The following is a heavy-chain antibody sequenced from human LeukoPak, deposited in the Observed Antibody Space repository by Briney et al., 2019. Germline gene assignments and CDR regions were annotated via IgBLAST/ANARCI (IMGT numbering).Heavy chain of an antibody. V-gene: IGHV1-46*01. D-gene: IGHD3-22*01. CDR2: INPSGGST. CDR3: ARDPYYYDSSGYYASYYFDY. Sequence: GASVKVSCKASGYTFTSYYMHWVRQAPGQGLQWMGIINPSGGSTSYAQKFQGRVTMTRDMSTSTVYMELSSLRSEDTAVYYCARDPYYYDSSGYYASYYFDYWGQGTLVTVSS. J-gene: IGHJ4*02. CDR1: GYTFTSYY.